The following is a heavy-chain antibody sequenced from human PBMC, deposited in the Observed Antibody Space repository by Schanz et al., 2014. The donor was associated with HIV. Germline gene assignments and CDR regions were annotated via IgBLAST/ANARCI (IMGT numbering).Heavy chain of an antibody. CDR1: GFNFRDYG. CDR3: AKDGSSSGWVVGDY. Sequence: QVQLLESGGGVVQPGRSLRLSCVASGFNFRDYGIHWVRQAPGKGLEGVAVISRDGSTKDYGDSVKGRFFVSRDNRDNMIFLQMNSLRPNDTAMYYCAKDGSSSGWVVGDYWGQGTQVTVSS. V-gene: IGHV3-30*18. CDR2: ISRDGSTK. D-gene: IGHD6-19*01. J-gene: IGHJ4*02.